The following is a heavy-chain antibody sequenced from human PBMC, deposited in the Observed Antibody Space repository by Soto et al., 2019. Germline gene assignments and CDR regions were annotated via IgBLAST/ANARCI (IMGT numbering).Heavy chain of an antibody. D-gene: IGHD3-9*01. Sequence: SETLSLTCTVSGGSISSSSYYWGWIRQPPGKGLEWIGSIYYSGSTYYNPSLKSRVTISVDTSKNQFSLKLSSVTAADTAVYYCASSRRDYDILTGYYSQGFDYWGQGTLVTVS. J-gene: IGHJ4*02. V-gene: IGHV4-39*01. CDR1: GGSISSSSYY. CDR3: ASSRRDYDILTGYYSQGFDY. CDR2: IYYSGST.